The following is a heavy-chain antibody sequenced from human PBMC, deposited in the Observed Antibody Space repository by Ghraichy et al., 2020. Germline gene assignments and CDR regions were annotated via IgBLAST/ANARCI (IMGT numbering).Heavy chain of an antibody. V-gene: IGHV1-8*01. Sequence: ASVKVSCKASGYTFTTYDINWVRQATGQGFEWMGWVNPNSGDTGYARKFQGRVTMTRSTSISTAYMELSGLTFEDTTVYYCARAVPAGTACLDPWGQGTLVTVSS. CDR3: ARAVPAGTACLDP. D-gene: IGHD6-13*01. CDR1: GYTFTTYD. J-gene: IGHJ5*02. CDR2: VNPNSGDT.